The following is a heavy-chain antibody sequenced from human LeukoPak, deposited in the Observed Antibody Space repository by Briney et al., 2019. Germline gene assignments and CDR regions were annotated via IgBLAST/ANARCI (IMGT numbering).Heavy chain of an antibody. CDR1: GGSFSGYY. Sequence: PSETLSLTCAVYGGSFSGYYWSWIRQPPGKGLEWIGEINHSGSTNYNPSLKSRVTISVDTSKNQFSLKLSSVTAADTAVYYCARHQVRGVLRGKGIDYWGQGTLVTVSS. CDR3: ARHQVRGVLRGKGIDY. J-gene: IGHJ4*02. V-gene: IGHV4-34*01. CDR2: INHSGST. D-gene: IGHD3-10*01.